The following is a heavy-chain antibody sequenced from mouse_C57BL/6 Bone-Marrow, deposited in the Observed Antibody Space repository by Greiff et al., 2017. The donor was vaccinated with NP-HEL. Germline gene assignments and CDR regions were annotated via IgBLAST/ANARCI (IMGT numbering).Heavy chain of an antibody. J-gene: IGHJ2*01. Sequence: QVQLKESGAELARPGASVKLSCKASGYTFTSYGISWVKQRTGQGLEWIGEIYPRSGNTYYNEKFKGKATLTADKSSSTAYMELRSLTSENSAVYFCARFINWDYFDYWGQGTTLTVSS. CDR1: GYTFTSYG. D-gene: IGHD4-1*02. CDR3: ARFINWDYFDY. V-gene: IGHV1-81*01. CDR2: IYPRSGNT.